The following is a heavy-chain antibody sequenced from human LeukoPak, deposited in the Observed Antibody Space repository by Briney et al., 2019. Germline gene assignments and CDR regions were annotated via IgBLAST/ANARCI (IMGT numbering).Heavy chain of an antibody. CDR3: ARKLMSSQRFEY. D-gene: IGHD2-2*01. J-gene: IGHJ4*02. V-gene: IGHV3-30*02. CDR2: IKADGVFT. CDR1: GFAFNVFG. Sequence: PGGSLRLSCEGSGFAFNVFGMHWIRQAPGKGLEWVTFIKADGVFTNYAEAVKGRFTISRDNSDNTVFLQMESVRPDDTAVYYCARKLMSSQRFEYWGQGTLVTVSS.